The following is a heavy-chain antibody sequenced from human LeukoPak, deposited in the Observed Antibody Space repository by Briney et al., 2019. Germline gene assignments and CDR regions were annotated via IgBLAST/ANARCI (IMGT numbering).Heavy chain of an antibody. CDR1: GYTFTSYG. Sequence: ASVKVSCKASGYTFTSYGISWVRQAPGQGLEWMGWISAYNGNTNYAQKLQGRVTMTTDTSTSTAYMELRSLRSDDTAVYYCARGDYVSSGYYYAAGIDYWGQGTLVTVSS. J-gene: IGHJ4*02. CDR3: ARGDYVSSGYYYAAGIDY. D-gene: IGHD3-22*01. V-gene: IGHV1-18*01. CDR2: ISAYNGNT.